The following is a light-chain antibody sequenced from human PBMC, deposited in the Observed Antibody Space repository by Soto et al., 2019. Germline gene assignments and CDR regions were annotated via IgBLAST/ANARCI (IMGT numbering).Light chain of an antibody. V-gene: IGKV3-20*01. J-gene: IGKJ5*01. CDR2: GAS. CDR3: QQYGNSAT. CDR1: QTVSSNY. Sequence: EIVLTQSPGTLSLSPGERATLSCRASQTVSSNYLAWYQQKPGQTPRLLISGASSRATGVPDRFSGSGSGTDSTLTISRLEPEDFAVYYCQQYGNSATFGQGTRLEIK.